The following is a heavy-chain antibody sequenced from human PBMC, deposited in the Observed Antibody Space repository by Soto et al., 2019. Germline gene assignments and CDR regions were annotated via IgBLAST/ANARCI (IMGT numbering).Heavy chain of an antibody. J-gene: IGHJ4*02. D-gene: IGHD6-13*01. V-gene: IGHV4-59*01. CDR2: IYYSGST. CDR1: VGGSFSSYY. Sequence: TSETLSLTCTVSVGGSFSSYYWSWIRQPPGRGLEWIGYIYYSGSTNYNPSLKSRLTMSVHTSQNQFSLKVNSVTAADTAVYYCARYRREAVAGYTLDNWGQGILVTVS. CDR3: ARYRREAVAGYTLDN.